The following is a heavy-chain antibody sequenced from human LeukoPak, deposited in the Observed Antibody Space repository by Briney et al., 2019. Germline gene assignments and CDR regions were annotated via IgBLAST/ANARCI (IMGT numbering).Heavy chain of an antibody. CDR2: ISYDGSNK. Sequence: PGRSLRLSCAASGFTFSSYAMHWVRQAPGKGLEWVAVISYDGSNKYYADSVKGRFTISRDNAKNSLYLQMNSLRAEDTAVYYCARGPYGSGSYYTEAFDIWGQGTMVTVSS. CDR1: GFTFSSYA. CDR3: ARGPYGSGSYYTEAFDI. V-gene: IGHV3-30-3*01. D-gene: IGHD3-10*01. J-gene: IGHJ3*02.